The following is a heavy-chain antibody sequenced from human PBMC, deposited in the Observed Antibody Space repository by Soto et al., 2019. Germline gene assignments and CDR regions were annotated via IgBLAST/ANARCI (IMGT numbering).Heavy chain of an antibody. CDR3: ARGDRFRCSGDRCFSDGLFLS. V-gene: IGHV3-48*02. CDR1: GFTFGIYS. D-gene: IGHD2-15*01. CDR2: INGNGSTM. J-gene: IGHJ5*02. Sequence: EVQLVESGGGLVQRGGSLRLSCAASGFTFGIYSMNWVRQAPGKGLEWISYINGNGSTMYYADSVKGRFIISRDNADNSLYLQMNSLRDADTAVDYCARGDRFRCSGDRCFSDGLFLSWGQGTLVTVSS.